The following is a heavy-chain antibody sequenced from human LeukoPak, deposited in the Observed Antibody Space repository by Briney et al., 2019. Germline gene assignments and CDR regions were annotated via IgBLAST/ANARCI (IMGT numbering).Heavy chain of an antibody. V-gene: IGHV3-30*02. CDR1: GFIFSSYG. Sequence: GGSLRLSCAASGFIFSSYGMHWVRQAPGKGLEWVAHIRNDGSNEYYAESVKGRLTISRDNSKNTLYLQMNSLRAEDTAVYYCAKDNHHSIAVASGLDYWGQGTLVTVSS. CDR3: AKDNHHSIAVASGLDY. J-gene: IGHJ4*02. D-gene: IGHD6-19*01. CDR2: IRNDGSNE.